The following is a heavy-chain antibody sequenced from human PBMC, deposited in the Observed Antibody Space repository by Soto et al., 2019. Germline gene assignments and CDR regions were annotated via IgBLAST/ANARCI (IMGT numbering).Heavy chain of an antibody. CDR2: INPNSGGT. Sequence: ASVKVSCKASGYTFTGYYMHWVRQAPGQGLEWMGWINPNSGGTNYAQKFQGRVTMTRDKSISTAYMELSRLRSDDTAVYYCARVGHYYDSSDSPRHAFDIWGQGTMVTVS. CDR1: GYTFTGYY. CDR3: ARVGHYYDSSDSPRHAFDI. V-gene: IGHV1-2*02. J-gene: IGHJ3*02. D-gene: IGHD3-22*01.